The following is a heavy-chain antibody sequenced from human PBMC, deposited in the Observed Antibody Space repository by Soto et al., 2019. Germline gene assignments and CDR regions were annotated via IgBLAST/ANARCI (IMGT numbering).Heavy chain of an antibody. CDR2: IRSKAYGGTT. J-gene: IGHJ1*01. CDR3: TREDRRSLETDYYDSSGYWRYFQH. Sequence: HPGGSLRLSCTASGFTFGDYAMSWVRQAPGKGLEWVGFIRSKAYGGTTEYAASVKGRFTISRDDSKSIAYLQMNSLKTEDTAVYYCTREDRRSLETDYYDSSGYWRYFQHWGQGTLVTVSS. V-gene: IGHV3-49*04. CDR1: GFTFGDYA. D-gene: IGHD3-22*01.